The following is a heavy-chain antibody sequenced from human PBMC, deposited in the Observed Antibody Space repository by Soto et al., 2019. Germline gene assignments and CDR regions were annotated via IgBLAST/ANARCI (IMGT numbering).Heavy chain of an antibody. Sequence: QVQLVQSGAEVKKPGSSVKVSCKASGGTFSSYTISWVRQAPGQGLEWMGRIIPILGIANYAQKFQGRVTITADKSTSTAYMELSSLRSEDTAVYYCARGASFGELTRAAFDIWGQGTMVTVSS. J-gene: IGHJ3*02. CDR2: IIPILGIA. D-gene: IGHD3-10*01. V-gene: IGHV1-69*02. CDR1: GGTFSSYT. CDR3: ARGASFGELTRAAFDI.